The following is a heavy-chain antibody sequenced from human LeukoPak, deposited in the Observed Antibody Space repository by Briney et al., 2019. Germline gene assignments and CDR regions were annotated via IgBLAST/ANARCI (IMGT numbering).Heavy chain of an antibody. CDR1: GYTFSDYY. V-gene: IGHV1-2*05. J-gene: IGHJ4*02. D-gene: IGHD3-3*01. CDR2: INPNSGGT. Sequence: ASVKVSCKDSGYTFSDYYMHWVRQAPGQGLEWMGRINPNSGGTNYAQKFQGRVTMTRDTSITTAYMELSRLRSDDTGVYYCARGEWLFHYWGQGTLVTVSS. CDR3: ARGEWLFHY.